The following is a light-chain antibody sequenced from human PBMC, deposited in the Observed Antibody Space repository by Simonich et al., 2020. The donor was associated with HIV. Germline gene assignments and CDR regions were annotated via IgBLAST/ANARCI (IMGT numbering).Light chain of an antibody. V-gene: IGKV3-15*01. CDR2: SAS. CDR3: QQYNNRPLT. CDR1: QSVSSN. Sequence: EIVMTQSPATLSVSPGERATLSCRASQSVSSNLAWYQQKPGQAPRLLIYSASTSATGIPAKFSGSWSGTEFTLTISSMQSEDIAVYYCQQYNNRPLTFGGGTKVEIK. J-gene: IGKJ4*01.